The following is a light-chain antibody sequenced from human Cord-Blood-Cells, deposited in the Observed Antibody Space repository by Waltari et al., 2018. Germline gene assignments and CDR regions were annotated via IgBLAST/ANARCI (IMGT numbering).Light chain of an antibody. CDR2: WAS. CDR1: QSVLYSSNNKNY. J-gene: IGKJ2*01. Sequence: DIVMTQSPAPLAVSLGGRATINCKSSQSVLYSSNNKNYLAWYQQKPGQPPKLLIYWASTRESGVPDRFSGSGSGTDFTLTISSLQAEDVAVYYCQQYYSTPYTFGQGTKLEIK. V-gene: IGKV4-1*01. CDR3: QQYYSTPYT.